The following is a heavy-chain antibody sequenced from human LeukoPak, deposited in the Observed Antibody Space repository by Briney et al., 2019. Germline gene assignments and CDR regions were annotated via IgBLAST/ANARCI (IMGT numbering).Heavy chain of an antibody. D-gene: IGHD2-2*01. CDR1: GYTLTELS. V-gene: IGHV1-24*01. Sequence: AASVKVSCKVSGYTLTELSMHWVRQAPGKGLEWMGGFDPEDGETIYAQKFQGRVTMTEDTSTDTAYMELSSLRSEDTAVYYCATVVPAAMEVDYWGQGTLVTVSS. J-gene: IGHJ4*02. CDR2: FDPEDGET. CDR3: ATVVPAAMEVDY.